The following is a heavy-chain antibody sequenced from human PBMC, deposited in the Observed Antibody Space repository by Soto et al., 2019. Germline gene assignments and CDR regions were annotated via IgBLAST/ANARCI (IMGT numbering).Heavy chain of an antibody. CDR3: ARVSGDYVHSTWFDP. D-gene: IGHD4-17*01. CDR1: GYTFTSYD. Sequence: AASVKVSCKASGYTFTSYDINWVRQAPGQGLEWMGGIIPIFGTANYAQKFQGRVTITADESTSTAYMELSSLRSEDTAVYYCARVSGDYVHSTWFDPWGQGTLVTVSS. J-gene: IGHJ5*02. CDR2: IIPIFGTA. V-gene: IGHV1-69*13.